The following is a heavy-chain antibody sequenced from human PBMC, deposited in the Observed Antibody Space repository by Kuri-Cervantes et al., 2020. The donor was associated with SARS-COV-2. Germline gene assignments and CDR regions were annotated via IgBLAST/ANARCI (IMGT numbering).Heavy chain of an antibody. CDR1: GGSVSSSSYY. V-gene: IGHV4-39*01. J-gene: IGHJ6*02. CDR3: ARHFSWGSGVKYYDILTRTDYGMDV. D-gene: IGHD3-9*01. Sequence: GSLRLSGTVSGGSVSSSSYYRGWIRQPPGKGLEWIGSIYYTGRAYYNSSLKSRVTISVDTSKNQFSLKLSSVTAADTAVYYCARHFSWGSGVKYYDILTRTDYGMDVWGQGTTVTVSS. CDR2: IYYTGRA.